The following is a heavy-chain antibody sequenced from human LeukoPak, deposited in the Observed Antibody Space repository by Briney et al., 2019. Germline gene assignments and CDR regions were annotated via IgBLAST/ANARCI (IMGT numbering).Heavy chain of an antibody. CDR2: ISSSSSYI. Sequence: TGGSLRLSCAAFGFTFSSYSMNWVSQAPGKGLEWVSSISSSSSYIYYADSVKGRFTISRDNAKNSLYLQMNSLRAEDTAVYYCASDRCGGSCYLDYWGQGTLVTVSS. D-gene: IGHD2-15*01. J-gene: IGHJ4*02. CDR1: GFTFSSYS. V-gene: IGHV3-21*01. CDR3: ASDRCGGSCYLDY.